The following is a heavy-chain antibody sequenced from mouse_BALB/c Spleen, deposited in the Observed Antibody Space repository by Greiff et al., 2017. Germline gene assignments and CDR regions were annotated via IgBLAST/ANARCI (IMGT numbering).Heavy chain of an antibody. CDR1: EYEFPSHD. D-gene: IGHD2-14*01. CDR3: ARESDYRYALAY. J-gene: IGHJ3*01. V-gene: IGHV5-2*01. CDR2: INSDGGST. Sequence: EVQVVEPGGGLVQPGESLKLSCESNEYEFPSHDMPWVRKTPEKRLELVAAINSDGGSTYYPDTMERRFIISRDNTKKTLYLQMSSLRSEDSALYYCARESDYRYALAYWGQGTLVTVSA.